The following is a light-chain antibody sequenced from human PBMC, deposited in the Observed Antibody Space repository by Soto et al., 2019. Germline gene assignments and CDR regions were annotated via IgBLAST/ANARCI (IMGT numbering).Light chain of an antibody. CDR1: SSDVGGSNY. J-gene: IGLJ2*01. Sequence: QSVLTQPASLSGSPGQSITISCTGTSSDVGGSNYVSWYQQHTGKAPKLLIYDVSNRPSGVSNRFSGSKSGNTASLTISGLQAEDDADYYCSSYTSTSTPVVFGGGTKLTV. CDR2: DVS. CDR3: SSYTSTSTPVV. V-gene: IGLV2-14*01.